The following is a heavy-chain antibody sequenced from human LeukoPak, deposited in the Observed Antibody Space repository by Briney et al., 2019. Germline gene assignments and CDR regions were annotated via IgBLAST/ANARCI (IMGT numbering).Heavy chain of an antibody. CDR1: GDTFSSYV. CDR2: IIPIFGTA. Sequence: SVKVPCKASGDTFSSYVISWVRQAPGQGLEWMGGIIPIFGTANYAQKFQGRVTITADESTSTAYMELSSLRSEDTAVYYCAREYLTGYYPVGLNWFDPWGQGTLVTVSS. D-gene: IGHD3-9*01. CDR3: AREYLTGYYPVGLNWFDP. J-gene: IGHJ5*02. V-gene: IGHV1-69*01.